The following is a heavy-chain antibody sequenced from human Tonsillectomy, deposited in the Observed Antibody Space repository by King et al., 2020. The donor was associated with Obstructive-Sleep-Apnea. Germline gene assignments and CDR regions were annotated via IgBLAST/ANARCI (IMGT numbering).Heavy chain of an antibody. Sequence: QLVQSGAEVKKPGASMKVSCKASGFTFPNSGVSWVRQAPGQGLEWMGWTSAHSCDTPYAQNLQGRVTMTTDTSATTAYMELRSLRPDDTAVYYCATGDSGWFDHWGQGTLLTVSS. CDR1: GFTFPNSG. CDR2: TSAHSCDT. D-gene: IGHD6-19*01. V-gene: IGHV1-18*01. J-gene: IGHJ5*02. CDR3: ATGDSGWFDH.